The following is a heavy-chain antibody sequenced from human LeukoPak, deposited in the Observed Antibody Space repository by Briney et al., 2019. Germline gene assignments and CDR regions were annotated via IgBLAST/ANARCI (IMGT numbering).Heavy chain of an antibody. V-gene: IGHV3-30-3*01. D-gene: IGHD6-25*01. J-gene: IGHJ4*02. Sequence: GGSLRLSCAASGFTFSSYAMHWVRQAPGKGLEWVAVISYDGSNKYYADSVKGRFTTSRDNSKNTLYLQMNSLRAEDTAVYYCASYSSARIDYWGQGTLVTVSS. CDR1: GFTFSSYA. CDR3: ASYSSARIDY. CDR2: ISYDGSNK.